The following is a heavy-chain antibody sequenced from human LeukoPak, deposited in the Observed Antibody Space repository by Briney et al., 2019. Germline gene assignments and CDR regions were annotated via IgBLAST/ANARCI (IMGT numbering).Heavy chain of an antibody. Sequence: GGSLRLSCEGSAFIFSGHWMNWVRQTPGKGLEWVASIKEDGSERQYVDSVKGRFSISRDNTKGSLFLQLNSLRAEDTAVYYCARGEMATNAPMFDPWGQGTLVTVSS. CDR3: ARGEMATNAPMFDP. CDR2: IKEDGSER. D-gene: IGHD5-24*01. CDR1: AFIFSGHW. J-gene: IGHJ5*02. V-gene: IGHV3-7*03.